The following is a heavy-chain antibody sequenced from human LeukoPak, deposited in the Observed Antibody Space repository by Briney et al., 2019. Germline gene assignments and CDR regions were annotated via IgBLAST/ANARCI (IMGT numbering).Heavy chain of an antibody. V-gene: IGHV3-11*01. D-gene: IGHD1/OR15-1a*01. CDR2: ISNRGYST. J-gene: IGHJ4*02. CDR1: GFTFIDHY. Sequence: GGSLRLSCAPSGFTFIDHYMSWIRQTPGEGREWVSYISNRGYSTYYADSVKGGFTISRDNAKNSLYLEMQSLRAEDTAVYYCARNKRRFDQWGQGTVVTVSS. CDR3: ARNKRRFDQ.